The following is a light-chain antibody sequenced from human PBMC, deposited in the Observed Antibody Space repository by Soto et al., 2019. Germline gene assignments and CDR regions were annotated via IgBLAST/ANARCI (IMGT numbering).Light chain of an antibody. CDR1: SSDVGSYNL. Sequence: QSALTQPASASGSPGQSITISCTGTSSDVGSYNLVSWYQQHPGKAPKLMIYEGSKRPSGVSNRFSGSKSGNTASLTISGLQAEDEADYYCCSYAHSSSYVFGTGTKLTVL. J-gene: IGLJ1*01. CDR2: EGS. V-gene: IGLV2-23*01. CDR3: CSYAHSSSYV.